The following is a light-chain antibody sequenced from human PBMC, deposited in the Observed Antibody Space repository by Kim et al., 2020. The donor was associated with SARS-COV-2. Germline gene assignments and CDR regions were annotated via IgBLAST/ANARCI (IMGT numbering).Light chain of an antibody. Sequence: GGTDTLTCASSTGAVTSNYYPNWFQQKPGKAPRPLIYSTSNKHAWTPARFSGTLRGGKSALTLSGVQPEDESEYYCLVYYGGARVFGGGTQLT. V-gene: IGLV7-43*01. J-gene: IGLJ3*02. CDR1: TGAVTSNYY. CDR3: LVYYGGARV. CDR2: STS.